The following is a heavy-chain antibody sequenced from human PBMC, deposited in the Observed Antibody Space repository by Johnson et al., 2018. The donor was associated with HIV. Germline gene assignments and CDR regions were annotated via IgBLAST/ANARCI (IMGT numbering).Heavy chain of an antibody. D-gene: IGHD6-6*01. Sequence: VQLVASGGGLVQPGGSLRLSSAASGFTVSSNYMSWVRQAPGKGLEWVSVIYSGGSTYYADSVKGRFTISRDNTKESLYLQMNNLRAEDTAVYYCARDLPWSSSSFDAFDIWGQGTMVTVSS. V-gene: IGHV3-66*01. J-gene: IGHJ3*02. CDR1: GFTVSSNY. CDR2: IYSGGST. CDR3: ARDLPWSSSSFDAFDI.